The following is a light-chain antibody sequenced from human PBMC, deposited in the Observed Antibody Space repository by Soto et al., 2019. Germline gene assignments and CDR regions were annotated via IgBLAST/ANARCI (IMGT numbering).Light chain of an antibody. V-gene: IGKV1-5*01. CDR1: QSISSW. CDR2: DAS. J-gene: IGKJ2*01. Sequence: DIQMTQSPSTLSASVGDRVTITCRASQSISSWLAWYQQKPGKAPKLLIYDASRLESGVPSRFSGSGSGTEFTLTFSSLQPDDFETSNGQQYNSYSPYTFGQGTKLEIK. CDR3: QQYNSYSPYT.